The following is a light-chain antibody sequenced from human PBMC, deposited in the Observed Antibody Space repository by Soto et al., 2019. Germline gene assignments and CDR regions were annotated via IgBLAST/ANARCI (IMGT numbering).Light chain of an antibody. V-gene: IGKV3-15*01. Sequence: EVVLTQSPGTLSLSPGERATLSCRASQSVSDNLGWCHQKPGQPPRSLIYGATTRTTGGPARCSGGGSGTEFTLTISSLHSEDFAVYYWQQSSNRPYTFGQGTKLDIK. CDR1: QSVSDN. J-gene: IGKJ2*01. CDR2: GAT. CDR3: QQSSNRPYT.